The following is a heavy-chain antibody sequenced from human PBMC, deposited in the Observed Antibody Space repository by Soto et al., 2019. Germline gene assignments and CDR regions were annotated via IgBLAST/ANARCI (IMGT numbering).Heavy chain of an antibody. V-gene: IGHV3-11*06. CDR2: ISPGSRYP. J-gene: IGHJ5*02. CDR3: VRGGGGGLFDP. Sequence: PGGSLRLSCAGSGFTFGDPYMSWIRQAPGKGLEWLSYISPGSRYPAYADSVKGRLTISRDNAKRSLYLQMMSLTAEDTAIYYCVRGGGGGLFDPWGQGTMVTVYS. CDR1: GFTFGDPY. D-gene: IGHD2-15*01.